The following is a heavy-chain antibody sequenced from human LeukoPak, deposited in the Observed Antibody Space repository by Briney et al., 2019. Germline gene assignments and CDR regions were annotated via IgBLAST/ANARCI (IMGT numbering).Heavy chain of an antibody. CDR1: GYSFTSCW. CDR2: IYPGDSDT. V-gene: IGHV5-51*01. CDR3: ARRGYCSGGSCYSNWFDP. D-gene: IGHD2-15*01. Sequence: GESLKISCKGSGYSFTSCWIGWVRQMPGKGLEWMGIIYPGDSDTRYSPSFQGQVTISADKSISTAYLQWSSLKASDTAMYYCARRGYCSGGSCYSNWFDPWGQGTLVTVSS. J-gene: IGHJ5*02.